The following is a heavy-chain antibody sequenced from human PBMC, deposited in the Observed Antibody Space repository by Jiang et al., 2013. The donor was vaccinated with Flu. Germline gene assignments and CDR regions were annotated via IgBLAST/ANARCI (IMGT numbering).Heavy chain of an antibody. CDR1: GFTFSGSC. J-gene: IGHJ5*02. V-gene: IGHV3-21*01. CDR2: ISSGSAYL. CDR3: ARTVAHSSPDWFDP. D-gene: IGHD6-13*01. Sequence: ASGFTFSGSCMNWVRQAPGKGLEWVSSISSGSAYLYYADSVKGRFTISRDNAKNSVYLEMNNLRVEDTAVYYCARTVAHSSPDWFDPWGQGTLVTVSS.